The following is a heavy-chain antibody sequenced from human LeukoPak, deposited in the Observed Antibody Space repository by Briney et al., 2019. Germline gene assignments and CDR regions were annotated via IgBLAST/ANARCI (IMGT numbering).Heavy chain of an antibody. D-gene: IGHD2-21*01. V-gene: IGHV4-34*01. CDR1: GGSFSGYY. CDR2: INHSGSP. CDR3: AGVVLVLAFYTFDY. J-gene: IGHJ4*02. Sequence: SETLSLTCAVYGGSFSGYYWSWIRQPPGKGLEWIGEINHSGSPNYNPSLKSRVTISVDTSKNQFTLRLNSVTAADTAVYYCAGVVLVLAFYTFDYWGQGTLVTVSS.